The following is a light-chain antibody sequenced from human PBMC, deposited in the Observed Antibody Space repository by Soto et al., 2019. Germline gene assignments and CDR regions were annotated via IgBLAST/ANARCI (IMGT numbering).Light chain of an antibody. V-gene: IGKV1-6*01. Sequence: AIQVTQSPSSLSASVGDRVTITCRASQDIRKDLGWYQQTPGKAPKLLIFAASSLQTGVPSRFSGSGSGTKFTLTIASLQPDDFATYYCLQDYNYPWTFGQGTKVDIK. CDR2: AAS. CDR3: LQDYNYPWT. CDR1: QDIRKD. J-gene: IGKJ1*01.